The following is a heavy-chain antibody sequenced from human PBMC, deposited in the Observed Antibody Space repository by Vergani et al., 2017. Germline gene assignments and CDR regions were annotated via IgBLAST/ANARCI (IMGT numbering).Heavy chain of an antibody. CDR3: AKEGKSSTPFVAD. CDR2: INGGRT. D-gene: IGHD2-2*01. CDR1: GSNFNNYG. Sequence: EVQLLESGGGLVQPGGSLRISCAASGSNFNNYGMSWVRQSPGKGREWVSAINGGRTYYADSVKDRFTTSTDNFKNTLYLQMMSLRAEDTAVYYCAKEGKSSTPFVADWCQGTLVAVSS. V-gene: IGHV3-23*01. J-gene: IGHJ4*02.